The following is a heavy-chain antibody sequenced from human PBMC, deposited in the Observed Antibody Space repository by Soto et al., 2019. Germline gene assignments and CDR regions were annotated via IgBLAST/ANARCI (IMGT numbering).Heavy chain of an antibody. D-gene: IGHD5-12*01. V-gene: IGHV1-69*12. Sequence: QVQLVQSGAEVKKPGFSVKVSCKASGGTFSSYAISWVRQAPGQGLEWMGGIIPIFGTANYAQKFQGRVTITADESTSTAYMELSSLRSEDTAVYYCASRIVATTHYYYYGMDVWGQGTTVTVSS. CDR1: GGTFSSYA. CDR3: ASRIVATTHYYYYGMDV. J-gene: IGHJ6*02. CDR2: IIPIFGTA.